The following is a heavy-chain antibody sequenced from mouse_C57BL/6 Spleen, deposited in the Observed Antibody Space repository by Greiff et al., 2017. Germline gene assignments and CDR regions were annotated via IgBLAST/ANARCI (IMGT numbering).Heavy chain of an antibody. V-gene: IGHV1-64*01. D-gene: IGHD1-2*01. J-gene: IGHJ2*01. CDR3: ARSGLLRPPYFDY. CDR1: GYTFTSYW. CDR2: IHPNSGST. Sequence: VQLQQPGAELVKPGASVKLSCKASGYTFTSYWMHWVKQRPGQGLEWIGMIHPNSGSTNYNEKFKSKATLTVDKSSSTAYMQLSSLTSEDSAVYYCARSGLLRPPYFDYWGQGTTLTVSS.